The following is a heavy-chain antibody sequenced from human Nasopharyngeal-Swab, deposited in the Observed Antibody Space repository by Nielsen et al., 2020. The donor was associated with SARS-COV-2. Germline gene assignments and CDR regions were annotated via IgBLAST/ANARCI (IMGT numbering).Heavy chain of an antibody. CDR2: ISYDGSNK. D-gene: IGHD2-2*02. CDR3: AKDFAAAIPGLIGY. J-gene: IGHJ4*02. Sequence: WIRQFLVLGLEWVAVISYDGSNKYYADSVKGRFTISRDNSKNTLYLQMNSLRAEDTAVYYCAKDFAAAIPGLIGYWGQGTLVTVSS. V-gene: IGHV3-30*18.